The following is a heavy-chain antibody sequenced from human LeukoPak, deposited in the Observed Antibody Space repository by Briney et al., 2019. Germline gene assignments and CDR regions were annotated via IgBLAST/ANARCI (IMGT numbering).Heavy chain of an antibody. CDR3: ARESGIGAFDI. V-gene: IGHV3-21*01. CDR2: ISGSSSYI. J-gene: IGHJ3*02. D-gene: IGHD2-15*01. Sequence: GGSLRLSCAASGFTFSSYSMNWVRQAPGKGLEWVSSISGSSSYIYYADSVKGRFTISRDNAKNSLYLQMNSLRAEDTAVYYCARESGIGAFDIWGQGTMVTVSS. CDR1: GFTFSSYS.